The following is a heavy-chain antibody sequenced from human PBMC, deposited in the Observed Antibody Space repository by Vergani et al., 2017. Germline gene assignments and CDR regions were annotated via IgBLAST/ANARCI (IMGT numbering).Heavy chain of an antibody. CDR3: ARFSLVRGVILGFGY. CDR2: IYWDDDK. D-gene: IGHD3-10*01. CDR1: GFSLSTSGVG. Sequence: QITLKESGPTLVKPTQTLTLTCTFSGFSLSTSGVGVGWIRQPPGKALEWLALIYWDDDKRYSPSLKSRLTITKDTSKNQVVLTMTNMDPMDTATYYCARFSLVRGVILGFGYWGQGTLVTVSS. J-gene: IGHJ4*02. V-gene: IGHV2-5*02.